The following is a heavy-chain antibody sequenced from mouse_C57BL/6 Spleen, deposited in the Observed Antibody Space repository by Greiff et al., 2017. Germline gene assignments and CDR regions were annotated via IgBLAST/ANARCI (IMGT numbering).Heavy chain of an antibody. CDR1: GYSITSGYD. CDR2: ISYSGST. J-gene: IGHJ3*01. D-gene: IGHD5-1*01. V-gene: IGHV3-1*01. Sequence: EVQLVESGPGMVKPSQSLSLTCTVTGYSITSGYDWHWIRHFPGNKLEWMGYISYSGSTNYNPSLKSRISITHDTSKNHFFLKLNSVTTEDTATYYCAREEYPAWFAYWGQGTLVTVSA. CDR3: AREEYPAWFAY.